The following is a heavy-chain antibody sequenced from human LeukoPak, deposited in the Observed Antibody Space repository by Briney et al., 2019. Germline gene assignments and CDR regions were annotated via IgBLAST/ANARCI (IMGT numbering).Heavy chain of an antibody. CDR1: GYSISSGDY. Sequence: PSETLSLTCAVSGYSISSGDYWGWIRQPPGKGLEWIGNIYHSGSTSYNPSLKSRVTISVHTSKNQFSLKLSSVTAADTAVYYCARITGSYYYYYMDVWGKGTTVTVSS. J-gene: IGHJ6*03. CDR3: ARITGSYYYYYMDV. D-gene: IGHD3-10*01. CDR2: IYHSGST. V-gene: IGHV4-38-2*01.